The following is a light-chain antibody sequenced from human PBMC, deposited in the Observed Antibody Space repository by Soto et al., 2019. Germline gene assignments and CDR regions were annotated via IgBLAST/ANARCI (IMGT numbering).Light chain of an antibody. CDR3: QQYNSYPWT. CDR1: QGISSW. J-gene: IGKJ1*01. CDR2: KAS. V-gene: IGKV1-5*03. Sequence: DIQLTQSPSTLSASLGDRVTITCGASQGISSWLAWYQQKPGKAPKLLIYKASTLESGVPSNFSGSGYGTEFTLTISSLQPEDFATYYCQQYNSYPWTFGQGAKVDIK.